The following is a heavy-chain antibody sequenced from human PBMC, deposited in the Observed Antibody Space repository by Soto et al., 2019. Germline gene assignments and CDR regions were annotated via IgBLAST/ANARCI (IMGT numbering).Heavy chain of an antibody. V-gene: IGHV1-46*03. CDR3: ARDLGDEYDFDY. Sequence: QVQLVQSGAEVKKPGASVKVSCKASGYTLTNYYLHWVRQAPGQGLEWVAMINPGGGSTRYAQKFQGRITVTRDTSTSTVYMELSSLRADDTAVYFCARDLGDEYDFDYWGQGTLVTVSS. J-gene: IGHJ4*02. CDR2: INPGGGST. CDR1: GYTLTNYY.